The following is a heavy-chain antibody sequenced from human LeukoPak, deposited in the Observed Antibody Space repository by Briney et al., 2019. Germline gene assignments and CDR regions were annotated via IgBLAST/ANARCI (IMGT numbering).Heavy chain of an antibody. CDR1: GGSISSYY. D-gene: IGHD2-2*01. CDR3: ARAGRYCSSTSCYLYYYYYYMDV. Sequence: PSETLSLTCTVSGGSISSYYWSWIRQPPGKGLEWIGYIYYSGSTNYNPSLKSRVTISVDTSKNQFSLKLSSVTAADTAVYYCARAGRYCSSTSCYLYYYYYYMDVWGKGTTVTVSS. J-gene: IGHJ6*03. V-gene: IGHV4-59*01. CDR2: IYYSGST.